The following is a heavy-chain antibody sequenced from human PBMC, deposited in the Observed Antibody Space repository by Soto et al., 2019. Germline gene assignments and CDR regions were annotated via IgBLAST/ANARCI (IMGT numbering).Heavy chain of an antibody. CDR3: ARDPVGYCSTTTCSYFDS. J-gene: IGHJ4*02. V-gene: IGHV4-4*02. Sequence: QVQLQESGPGLVKPSGTLSLTCDVSGGSISSSHWWNWVRQPPGKGLEWIGEIYHSGSTNYNPSLKSRVTISVDKSKNQFSLKLNSVTAADTAVYYCARDPVGYCSTTTCSYFDSWGQGTLVIVSS. D-gene: IGHD2-2*01. CDR2: IYHSGST. CDR1: GGSISSSHW.